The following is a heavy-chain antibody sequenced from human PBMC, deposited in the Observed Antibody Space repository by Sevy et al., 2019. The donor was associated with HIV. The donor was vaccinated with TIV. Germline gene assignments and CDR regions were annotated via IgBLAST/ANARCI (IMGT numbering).Heavy chain of an antibody. CDR2: IIPIFGTA. CDR3: ARDFYYDSSGYYSHDAFDI. V-gene: IGHV1-69*06. J-gene: IGHJ3*02. D-gene: IGHD3-22*01. Sequence: ASVKVSCKASGGTFSSYAISWVRQAPGQGLEWMGGIIPIFGTANYAQKFQGRVTITADKSTSTAYTELSSLRSEDTAVYYCARDFYYDSSGYYSHDAFDIWGQGTMVTVSS. CDR1: GGTFSSYA.